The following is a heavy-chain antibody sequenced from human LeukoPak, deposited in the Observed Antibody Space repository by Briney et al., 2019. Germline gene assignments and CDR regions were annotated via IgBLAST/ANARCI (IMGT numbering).Heavy chain of an antibody. CDR2: INPSGGST. J-gene: IGHJ3*02. Sequence: ASVKVSCKASLYTFTNYYMHWLRQAPGQGREWMGIINPSGGSTSYAQKFQGRVTMTRDTSTSTVYMELSSLRSEDTAVYYCARVRSGYYPRYAFDIWGQGTMVTVSS. V-gene: IGHV1-46*01. CDR1: LYTFTNYY. D-gene: IGHD3-22*01. CDR3: ARVRSGYYPRYAFDI.